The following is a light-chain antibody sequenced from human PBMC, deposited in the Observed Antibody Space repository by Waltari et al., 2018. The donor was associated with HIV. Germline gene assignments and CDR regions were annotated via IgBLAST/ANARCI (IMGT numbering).Light chain of an antibody. CDR3: SSYGGINNFVF. CDR1: SSDLGGYYY. Sequence: QSALTQPPSASGSLGQSVTIPCAGNSSDLGGYYYVSWNQQHPGKAPKRIIVEYNSRPAGGPDRFFGSKAGYTASLTVSGLQADDEAGYYCSSYGGINNFVFFGGGTNQTIL. CDR2: EYN. J-gene: IGLJ2*01. V-gene: IGLV2-8*01.